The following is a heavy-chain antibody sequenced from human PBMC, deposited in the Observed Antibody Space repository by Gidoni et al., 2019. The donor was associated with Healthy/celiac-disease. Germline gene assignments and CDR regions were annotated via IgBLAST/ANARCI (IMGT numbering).Heavy chain of an antibody. CDR3: ARGHCSSTSCYTPEEGLFDP. J-gene: IGHJ5*02. V-gene: IGHV1-69*06. CDR1: GGTFSSYA. CDR2: IIPIFGTA. D-gene: IGHD2-2*02. Sequence: QVQLVQSGAEVKKPGSSVKVSCKASGGTFSSYAISWVRQAPGQGLEWMGGIIPIFGTANYAQKFQGRVTITADKSTSTAYMELSSLRSEDTAVYYCARGHCSSTSCYTPEEGLFDPWGQGTLVTVSS.